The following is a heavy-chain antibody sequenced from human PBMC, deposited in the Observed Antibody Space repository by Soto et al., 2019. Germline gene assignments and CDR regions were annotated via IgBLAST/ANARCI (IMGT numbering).Heavy chain of an antibody. Sequence: DSVKVSCNASGYTFTSYSVHWVRQAPGQRLEWMGWINAGNGNTKYSQKFQGRVTITRDTSASTAYMELSSLRSEDTAVYYCARDGFYDNYYMDVWGKGTTVTVSS. CDR1: GYTFTSYS. CDR3: ARDGFYDNYYMDV. CDR2: INAGNGNT. J-gene: IGHJ6*03. D-gene: IGHD3-16*01. V-gene: IGHV1-3*01.